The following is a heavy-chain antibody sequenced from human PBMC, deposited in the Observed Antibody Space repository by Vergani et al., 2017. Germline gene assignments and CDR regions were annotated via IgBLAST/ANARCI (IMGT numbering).Heavy chain of an antibody. V-gene: IGHV4-39*07. CDR3: AREGGYCSGGSCYGDY. Sequence: QLQLQESGPGLVKPSETLSLTCTVSGGSISSSSYYWGWIRQPPGKGLEWIGSIYYSGSTYYNPSLKSRVTISVDTSKNQFSRKLSSVTAADTAVYYCAREGGYCSGGSCYGDYWGQGTLVTGSS. CDR2: IYYSGST. CDR1: GGSISSSSYY. J-gene: IGHJ4*02. D-gene: IGHD2-15*01.